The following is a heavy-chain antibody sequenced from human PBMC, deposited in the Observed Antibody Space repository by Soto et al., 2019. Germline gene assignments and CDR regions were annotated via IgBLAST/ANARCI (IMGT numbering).Heavy chain of an antibody. D-gene: IGHD5-12*01. V-gene: IGHV3-48*01. J-gene: IGHJ6*02. CDR1: GFTFSSHS. Sequence: EVQLVESGGGLVQPGGSLRLSCSSSGFTFSSHSMNWVRQAPGKGLEWVARIDSSGNSIYYADSVKGRFAVSRDNANSSLLLQRYRLRAEDPAVYYCAKLQSVDRFFINIDLYRLDVWDQETTVVVYS. CDR2: IDSSGNSI. CDR3: AKLQSVDRFFINIDLYRLDV.